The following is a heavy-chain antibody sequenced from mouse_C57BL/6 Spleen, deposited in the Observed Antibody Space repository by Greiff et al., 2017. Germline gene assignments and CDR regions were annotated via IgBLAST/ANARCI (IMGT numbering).Heavy chain of an antibody. CDR1: GFTFSDYY. CDR3: ERRGPYSNYFDD. CDR2: ISNGGGST. D-gene: IGHD2-5*01. Sequence: VQLKESGGGLVQPGGSLKLSCAASGFTFSDYYMYWVRQTPEKRLEWVAYISNGGGSTYYPDTVKGRFPISRDNAKNTLYLKMSRVKSEDTAMYCRERRGPYSNYFDDWGQGTTLTVAS. V-gene: IGHV5-12*01. J-gene: IGHJ2*01.